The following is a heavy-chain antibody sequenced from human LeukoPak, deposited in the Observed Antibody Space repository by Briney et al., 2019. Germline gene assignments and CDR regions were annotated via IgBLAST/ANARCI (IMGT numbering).Heavy chain of an antibody. CDR3: ARQGIGGYYDFWSFDY. CDR2: IYHSGST. D-gene: IGHD3-3*01. V-gene: IGHV4-38-2*01. J-gene: IGHJ4*02. Sequence: SETLPLTCAVYGGSFSGYYWGWIRQPPGKGLEWIGSIYHSGSTYYNPSLKSRVTISVDTSKNQFSLKLSSVTAADTAVYYCARQGIGGYYDFWSFDYWGQGTLVTVSS. CDR1: GGSFSGYY.